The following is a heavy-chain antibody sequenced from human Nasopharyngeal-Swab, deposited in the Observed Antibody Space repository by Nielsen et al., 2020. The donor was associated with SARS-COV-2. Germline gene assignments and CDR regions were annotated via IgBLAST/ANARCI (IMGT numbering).Heavy chain of an antibody. V-gene: IGHV3-23*01. D-gene: IGHD3-10*01. Sequence: GESLKISCAASGFTFSSYVMSWVRQAPGKGLEWVSAISGSGGSTYYADSVKGRFTISRDNSKNTLYLQMNSLRAEDTAVYYCAKDWGVRELDYWGQGTLVTVSS. J-gene: IGHJ4*02. CDR1: GFTFSSYV. CDR2: ISGSGGST. CDR3: AKDWGVRELDY.